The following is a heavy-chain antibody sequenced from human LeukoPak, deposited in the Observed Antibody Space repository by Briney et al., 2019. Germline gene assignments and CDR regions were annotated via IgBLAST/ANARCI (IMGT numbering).Heavy chain of an antibody. CDR2: IIPIFGTA. V-gene: IGHV1-69*06. Sequence: ASVKVSCKASGGTFSSYAISWVRQAPGQGLEWMGGIIPIFGTANYAQKFQGRVTITADKSTSTAYMELSSLRSEDTAVYYCARGVVVVVAATPRQGSYYYYMDVWGKGTTVTVSS. J-gene: IGHJ6*03. CDR3: ARGVVVVVAATPRQGSYYYYMDV. CDR1: GGTFSSYA. D-gene: IGHD2-15*01.